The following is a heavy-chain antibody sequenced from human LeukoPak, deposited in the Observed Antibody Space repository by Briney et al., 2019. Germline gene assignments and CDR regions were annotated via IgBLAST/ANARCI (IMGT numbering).Heavy chain of an antibody. D-gene: IGHD3-22*01. CDR3: ARGGYNYDTSYGMDV. V-gene: IGHV4-30-4*01. CDR2: IYYTGTT. Sequence: SETLSLTCTVSGGSISNGDYYWSWIRQPPGKGLEWIGFIYYTGTTYHNPSLKGRVTISIDTSKSQFSLNLNSVTAADTAVYYCARGGYNYDTSYGMDVWGQGTTVTVS. CDR1: GGSISNGDYY. J-gene: IGHJ6*02.